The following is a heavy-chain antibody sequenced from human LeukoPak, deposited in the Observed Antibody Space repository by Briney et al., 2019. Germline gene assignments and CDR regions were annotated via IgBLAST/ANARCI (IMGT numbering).Heavy chain of an antibody. CDR2: ISSSGSTI. CDR3: AGTYSSAWYFDY. Sequence: GGSLRLSCAASGFTFSSYEMNWVRQAPGKGLEWVSYISSSGSTIYYADSVKGRFTISRDHAKNSLYLQMNSLRAEDTAVYYCAGTYSSAWYFDYWGQGTLVTVSS. CDR1: GFTFSSYE. J-gene: IGHJ4*02. D-gene: IGHD6-19*01. V-gene: IGHV3-48*03.